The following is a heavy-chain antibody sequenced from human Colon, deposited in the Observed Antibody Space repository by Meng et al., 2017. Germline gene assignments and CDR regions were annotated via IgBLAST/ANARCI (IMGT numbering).Heavy chain of an antibody. Sequence: SETLSLTCAVYGGSFSGYYWSWIRQPPGKGLEWIGEINHSGSTNYNPSLKSRVTISVDTSKNQFSLKLSSVTDADTAVYYCARGGMITFGGVIVPERPFDYWGQGTLVTVSS. J-gene: IGHJ4*02. CDR1: GGSFSGYY. D-gene: IGHD3-16*02. V-gene: IGHV4-34*01. CDR3: ARGGMITFGGVIVPERPFDY. CDR2: INHSGST.